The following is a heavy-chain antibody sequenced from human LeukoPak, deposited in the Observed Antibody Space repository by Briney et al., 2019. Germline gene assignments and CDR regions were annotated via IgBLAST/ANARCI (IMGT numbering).Heavy chain of an antibody. D-gene: IGHD3-10*01. Sequence: GGSLRLSCAASGFTFSSYEMNWVRQAPGKGLEWVSYISSSGSTIYYADPVKGRFTISRDNAKNSLYLQMNSLRVEDTAIYYCVKVANYYYGSESYYFLEHWGQGTPVTASS. V-gene: IGHV3-48*03. CDR1: GFTFSSYE. J-gene: IGHJ1*01. CDR2: ISSSGSTI. CDR3: VKVANYYYGSESYYFLEH.